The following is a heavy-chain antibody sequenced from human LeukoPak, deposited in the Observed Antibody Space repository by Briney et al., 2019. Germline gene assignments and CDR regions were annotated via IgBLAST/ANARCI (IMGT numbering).Heavy chain of an antibody. Sequence: ASVKVPCKASGYTFTSYYMHWVRQAPGQGLEWMGIINPSGGSTSYAQKFQGRVTMTRDTSTSTVYMELSSLRSEDTAVYYCARELWDCSSTSCTRVYRDWGQGTLVTVSS. J-gene: IGHJ4*02. CDR2: INPSGGST. CDR3: ARELWDCSSTSCTRVYRD. CDR1: GYTFTSYY. D-gene: IGHD2-2*01. V-gene: IGHV1-46*01.